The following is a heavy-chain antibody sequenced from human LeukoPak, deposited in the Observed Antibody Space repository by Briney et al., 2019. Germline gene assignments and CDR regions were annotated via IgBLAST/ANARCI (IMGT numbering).Heavy chain of an antibody. J-gene: IGHJ2*01. CDR3: ARGAPMVRGVRDWYFDL. CDR2: INHSGST. D-gene: IGHD3-10*01. Sequence: SETLSLTCAVYGGSFSGYYWSWIRQPPVKGLEWIGEINHSGSTNYNPSLKSRVTISVDTSKNQFSLKLSSVTAADTAVYYCARGAPMVRGVRDWYFDLWGRGTLVTVSS. CDR1: GGSFSGYY. V-gene: IGHV4-34*01.